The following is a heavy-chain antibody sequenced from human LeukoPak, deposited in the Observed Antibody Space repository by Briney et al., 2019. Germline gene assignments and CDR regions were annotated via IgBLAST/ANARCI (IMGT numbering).Heavy chain of an antibody. D-gene: IGHD5-18*01. CDR1: GGSIDSTNW. V-gene: IGHV4-59*01. CDR3: ARALRGYSYGRAIDY. J-gene: IGHJ4*02. Sequence: SETLSLTCDVSGGSIDSTNWWNWVRQPPGKGLEWIGYIYYSGSTNYNPSLKSRVTISVDTSKNQFSLKLSSVTAADTAVYYCARALRGYSYGRAIDYWGQGTLVTVSS. CDR2: IYYSGST.